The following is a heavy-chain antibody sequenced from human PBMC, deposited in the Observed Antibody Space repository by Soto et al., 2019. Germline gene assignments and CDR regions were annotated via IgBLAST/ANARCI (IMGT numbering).Heavy chain of an antibody. Sequence: LSLTCAASGFTFSSYAMHWVRQAPGKGLEWVAVISYDGSNKYYADSVKGRFTISRDNSKNTLYLQMNSLRAEDTAVYYCARDLLRGLGSSSCWFDPWGQGTLVTVSS. CDR3: ARDLLRGLGSSSCWFDP. CDR1: GFTFSSYA. D-gene: IGHD6-6*01. V-gene: IGHV3-30*04. CDR2: ISYDGSNK. J-gene: IGHJ5*02.